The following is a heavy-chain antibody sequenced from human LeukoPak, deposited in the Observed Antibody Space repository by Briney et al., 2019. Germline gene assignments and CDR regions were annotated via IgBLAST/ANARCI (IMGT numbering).Heavy chain of an antibody. J-gene: IGHJ6*03. CDR3: ATGPLWGYYMDV. V-gene: IGHV4-30-4*01. CDR1: GGSISSGDYY. CDR2: VYYSGST. D-gene: IGHD2-21*01. Sequence: TSETLSLTCTVSGGSISSGDYYWSWIRQPPGKGLEWIGYVYYSGSTYYNPSLKSRVTISVDTSKNQFSLKLSSVTAADTAVYYCATGPLWGYYMDVWGKGTTVTVSS.